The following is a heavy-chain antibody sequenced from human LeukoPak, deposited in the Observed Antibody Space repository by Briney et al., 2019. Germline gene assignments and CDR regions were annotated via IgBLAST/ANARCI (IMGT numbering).Heavy chain of an antibody. Sequence: SQTLSLTCAISGDSVSTNSAAWSWIRQSPSRGLEWLGRAYYRSRWYNDYAVSVKSRITIKSDTSKNQFSLQLNSVTPEDTAVYYCARDRDLGNYYDGMVVWGQGTTVTVSS. J-gene: IGHJ6*02. CDR2: AYYRSRWYN. D-gene: IGHD7-27*01. CDR3: ARDRDLGNYYDGMVV. V-gene: IGHV6-1*01. CDR1: GDSVSTNSAA.